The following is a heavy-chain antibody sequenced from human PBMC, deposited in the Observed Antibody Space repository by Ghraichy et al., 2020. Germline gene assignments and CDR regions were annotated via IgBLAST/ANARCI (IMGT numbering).Heavy chain of an antibody. J-gene: IGHJ3*01. CDR1: GDSITRTNYS. CDR2: IYHSGST. V-gene: IGHV4-30-2*01. D-gene: IGHD3-22*01. Sequence: SLNISCAVSGDSITRTNYSWSWIRQPPGKGLEWLGYIYHSGSTYYNPSLKGRVTISADRSKNQISLKLSSVTAADTAVYFCSRAPYDDDGFYDDGFDVWGQGTMVTVSS. CDR3: SRAPYDDDGFYDDGFDV.